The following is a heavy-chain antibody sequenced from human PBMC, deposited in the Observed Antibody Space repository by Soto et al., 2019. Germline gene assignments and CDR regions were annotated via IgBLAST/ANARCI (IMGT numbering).Heavy chain of an antibody. CDR3: ARVTGCSGSSCGGWLDS. D-gene: IGHD2-15*01. CDR2: IWSDGSKN. Sequence: QVQLVESGGGVVQPGKSLRLSCAASGFTFSGHGIHWVRQAPGKGLEWVGVIWSDGSKNYYADSVKGRFNISRDNSKNRLYLHMNSLRVEDTGIYYCARVTGCSGSSCGGWLDSWCQGTLVTVSS. V-gene: IGHV3-33*01. CDR1: GFTFSGHG. J-gene: IGHJ5*01.